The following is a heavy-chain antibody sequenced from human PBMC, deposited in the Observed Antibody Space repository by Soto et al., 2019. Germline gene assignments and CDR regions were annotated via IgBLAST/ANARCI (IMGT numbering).Heavy chain of an antibody. V-gene: IGHV1-18*01. CDR1: GYTFTSYG. J-gene: IGHJ4*02. CDR2: ISAHNGNT. CDR3: ARGRYGDY. D-gene: IGHD1-1*01. Sequence: QVHLVQSGAEVKKPGASVKVSCKASGYTFTSYGITWVRQAPGQGLEWMGRISAHNGNTDYAQKLQGRVIVTRDTSTSTAYMELRSLRSEDTAVYYCARGRYGDYWGQGALVTVSS.